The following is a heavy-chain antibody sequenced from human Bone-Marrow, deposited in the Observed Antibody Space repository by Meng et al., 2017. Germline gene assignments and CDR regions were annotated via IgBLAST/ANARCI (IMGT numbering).Heavy chain of an antibody. CDR2: ISGSGGST. Sequence: EVEVVGAGGDLVQPGGSLRLSCAASAFTFSNYAMIWVRRAPGKGLEWVSAISGSGGSTYYPDSVKGRFTISRDNSKNTLYLQMNSLRAEDTAVYYCARADYGGFLDYWGQGTLVTVSS. CDR3: ARADYGGFLDY. CDR1: AFTFSNYA. D-gene: IGHD4-23*01. V-gene: IGHV3-23*04. J-gene: IGHJ4*02.